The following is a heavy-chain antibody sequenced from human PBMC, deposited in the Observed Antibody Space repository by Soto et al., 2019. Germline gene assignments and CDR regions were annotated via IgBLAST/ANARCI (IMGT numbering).Heavy chain of an antibody. CDR2: IYYSGST. J-gene: IGHJ6*02. D-gene: IGHD2-21*02. Sequence: SSETLSLTCNVSGGSISSYYWSWIRQPPGKGLEWIGFIYYSGSTDYNPSLKSRASVSIDTSKNQFSLKLNSVTAADTAVYYCARDLWGYCGTDCYPLDVWGQGTTVTVS. V-gene: IGHV4-59*01. CDR3: ARDLWGYCGTDCYPLDV. CDR1: GGSISSYY.